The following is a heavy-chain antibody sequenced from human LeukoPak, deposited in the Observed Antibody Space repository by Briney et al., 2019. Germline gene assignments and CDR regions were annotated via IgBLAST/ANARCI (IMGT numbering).Heavy chain of an antibody. V-gene: IGHV4-34*01. CDR1: GESFSGYF. J-gene: IGHJ3*02. D-gene: IGHD5-18*01. Sequence: SETLSLTCAVYGESFSGYFWSWIRQPPGKGLEWIGEINHSGSTNYNPSLKSRVTVLVDTSKNQFSLKLSSVTAADTAVYYCARQLARRAFDIWGQGTMVTVSS. CDR3: ARQLARRAFDI. CDR2: INHSGST.